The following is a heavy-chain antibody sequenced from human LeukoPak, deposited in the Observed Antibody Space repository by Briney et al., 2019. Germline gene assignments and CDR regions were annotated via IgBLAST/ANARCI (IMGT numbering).Heavy chain of an antibody. D-gene: IGHD6-25*01. V-gene: IGHV4-59*01. CDR2: IYYSGST. J-gene: IGHJ3*02. CDR1: GGSISSYY. Sequence: SSETLSLTCTVSGGSISSYYWSWIRQPPGKGLEWIGYIYYSGSTNYNPSLKSRVTISVDTSKNQFSLKLRSVTAADTAVYYCARMISSGWRRGDAFDIWGQGTMVTVSS. CDR3: ARMISSGWRRGDAFDI.